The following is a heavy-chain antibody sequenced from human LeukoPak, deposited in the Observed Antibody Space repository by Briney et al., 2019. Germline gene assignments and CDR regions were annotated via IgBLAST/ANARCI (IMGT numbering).Heavy chain of an antibody. CDR1: GGSFSGYY. D-gene: IGHD2-15*01. Sequence: PSETLSLTCAVYGGSFSGYYWSWIRQPPGKGLEWIGEINHSGSTNYNPSLKSRVTISVGTSKNQFSLKLSSVTAADTAVYYCARRGNSSCFDYWGQGTLVTVSS. CDR3: ARRGNSSCFDY. J-gene: IGHJ4*02. CDR2: INHSGST. V-gene: IGHV4-34*01.